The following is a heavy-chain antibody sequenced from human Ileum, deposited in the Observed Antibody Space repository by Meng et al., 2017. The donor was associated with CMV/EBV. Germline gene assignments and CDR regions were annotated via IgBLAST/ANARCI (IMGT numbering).Heavy chain of an antibody. D-gene: IGHD2-2*01. CDR1: GGTFSSYA. J-gene: IGHJ6*02. CDR3: ARDASVPAATRTTWYYGMDV. Sequence: SVKVSCKASGGTFSSYAISWVRQAPGQGLEWMGGIIPILGIANYAQKFQGRVTITADKSTSTAYMELSSLRSEDTAVYYCARDASVPAATRTTWYYGMDVWGQGTTVTVSS. CDR2: IIPILGIA. V-gene: IGHV1-69*10.